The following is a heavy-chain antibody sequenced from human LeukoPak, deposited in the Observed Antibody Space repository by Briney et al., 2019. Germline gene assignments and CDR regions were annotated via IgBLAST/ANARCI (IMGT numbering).Heavy chain of an antibody. CDR3: ARGPLKTSKKYYFDY. CDR1: GFTFSNYW. Sequence: GGSLRLSCAASGFTFSNYWMHWVRQAPGKGLVWVSRVNSDGSDTIYADSVKGRCTISRDNAENTVFLQMNSLRAEDTAVYYCARGPLKTSKKYYFDYWGQGTLVTVSS. CDR2: VNSDGSDT. V-gene: IGHV3-74*01. J-gene: IGHJ4*02.